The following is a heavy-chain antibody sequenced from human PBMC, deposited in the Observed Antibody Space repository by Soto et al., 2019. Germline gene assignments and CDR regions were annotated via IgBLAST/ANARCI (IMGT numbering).Heavy chain of an antibody. CDR3: ARGFPKVVRVDY. J-gene: IGHJ4*02. CDR1: GGSFSGYY. D-gene: IGHD2-15*01. Sequence: PSETLSLTCAVYGGSFSGYYWSWIRQPPGKGLEWIGSIYYSGSTYYNPSLKSRVTISVDTSKNQFSLKLSSVTAADTAVYYCARGFPKVVRVDYWGQGTLVTVSS. V-gene: IGHV4-34*01. CDR2: IYYSGST.